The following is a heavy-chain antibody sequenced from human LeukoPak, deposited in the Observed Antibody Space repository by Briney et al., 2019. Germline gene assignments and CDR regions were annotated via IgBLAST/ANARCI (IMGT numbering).Heavy chain of an antibody. CDR3: ARDLGLYGYCSGGSCYSEDY. D-gene: IGHD2-15*01. Sequence: GASVKVSCKASGYTFTGYYMHWVRQVPGQGLEWMGRINPNSGGTNYAQKFQGRVTMTRDTSISTAYMELSRLRSDDTAVYYCARDLGLYGYCSGGSCYSEDYWGQGTLVTVS. J-gene: IGHJ4*02. CDR1: GYTFTGYY. V-gene: IGHV1-2*06. CDR2: INPNSGGT.